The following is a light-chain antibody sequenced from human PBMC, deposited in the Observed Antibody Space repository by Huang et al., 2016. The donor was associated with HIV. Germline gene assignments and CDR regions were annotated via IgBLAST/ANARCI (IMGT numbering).Light chain of an antibody. CDR1: QSISSW. V-gene: IGKV1-5*03. Sequence: DIQMTQSPSTLSASVGDRVTITCRASQSISSWLAWYQQEPGKAPKLLIYKASSLESGVPSRFSGSGSGTECTLTISSLQPDDFATYYCQQYNSYSSLTFGGGTKVEIK. CDR2: KAS. CDR3: QQYNSYSSLT. J-gene: IGKJ4*01.